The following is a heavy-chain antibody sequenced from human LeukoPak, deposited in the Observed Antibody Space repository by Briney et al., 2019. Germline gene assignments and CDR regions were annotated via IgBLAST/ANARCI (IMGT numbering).Heavy chain of an antibody. D-gene: IGHD6-19*01. CDR1: GFTFSSYA. CDR3: AKGRGGVAVAGPTGAFDY. Sequence: HPGGSLRLSCAASGFTFSSYAMSWVRQAPGKGLEWVSAISGSGGSTYYADSVKGRFTISRDNSKNTLYLQMNNLRAEDTAVYYCAKGRGGVAVAGPTGAFDYWGQGTLVTVSS. V-gene: IGHV3-23*01. CDR2: ISGSGGST. J-gene: IGHJ4*02.